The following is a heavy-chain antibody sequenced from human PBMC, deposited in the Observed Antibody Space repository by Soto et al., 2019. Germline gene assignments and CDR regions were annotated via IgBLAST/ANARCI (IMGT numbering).Heavy chain of an antibody. J-gene: IGHJ6*02. CDR1: GGSISSYY. Sequence: SETLSLTCTVSGGSISSYYWSWIRQPPGKGLEWIGYIYYSGSTNYNPSLKSRVTISVDTSKNQFSLKLSSVTAADTAVYYCARDGGGKAARHYYYYYGMDVWGQGTTVTVSS. D-gene: IGHD6-6*01. CDR3: ARDGGGKAARHYYYYYGMDV. V-gene: IGHV4-59*01. CDR2: IYYSGST.